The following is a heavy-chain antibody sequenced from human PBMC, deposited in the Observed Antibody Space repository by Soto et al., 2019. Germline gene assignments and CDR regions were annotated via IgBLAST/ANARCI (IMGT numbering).Heavy chain of an antibody. CDR1: GYTFTSYG. Sequence: QVQLVQSGAEVKKPGASVKVSCKASGYTFTSYGISWVRQAPGQGLEWMGWISAYNGNTNYAQKLQGRVTMTTDPSTSTAYMELRSMRSADTAVYYCARGGMYSGSRCAFDIWGQGTIVTVSS. CDR2: ISAYNGNT. J-gene: IGHJ3*02. D-gene: IGHD1-26*01. V-gene: IGHV1-18*01. CDR3: ARGGMYSGSRCAFDI.